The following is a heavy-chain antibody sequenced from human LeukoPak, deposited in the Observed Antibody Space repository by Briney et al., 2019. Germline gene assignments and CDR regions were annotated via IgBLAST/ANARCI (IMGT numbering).Heavy chain of an antibody. D-gene: IGHD3-3*01. CDR1: GGSINSYY. CDR2: IYTSGST. Sequence: SETPSLTCTVSGGSINSYYWNWIRQPAGKGLEWIGHIYTSGSTKYNPSLKSRVTMSIDTPKNQFSLNLYSMTAADTAVYYCATNYTALSAFDSWGQGTLVTVSS. V-gene: IGHV4-4*07. CDR3: ATNYTALSAFDS. J-gene: IGHJ4*02.